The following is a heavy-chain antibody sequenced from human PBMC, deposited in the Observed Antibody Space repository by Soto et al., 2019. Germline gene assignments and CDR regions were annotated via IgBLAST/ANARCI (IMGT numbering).Heavy chain of an antibody. D-gene: IGHD4-17*01. CDR3: ARIHFGDEPSHYYYGMDL. CDR1: GGSFSSGDYY. Sequence: SETLCLTCTVCGGSFSSGDYYWSWVLHPPGKGLEWIGYIYYTVSTFNNPSLKSRVSISIDTSKTQFSLKLSSVTAADTAVYYCARIHFGDEPSHYYYGMDLWSRGT. V-gene: IGHV4-30-4*01. CDR2: IYYTVST. J-gene: IGHJ6*02.